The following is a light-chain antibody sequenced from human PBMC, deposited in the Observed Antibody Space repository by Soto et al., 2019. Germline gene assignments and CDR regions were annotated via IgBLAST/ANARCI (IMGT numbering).Light chain of an antibody. Sequence: DIQMTPSPSSLSTSVGDRVTITCRASQSVRTYLNWYQQKPGKPPKLLISGSSRLQGGVPSRFSGSGSGTDFTLIINSLQPEDVATYYCQQGYSSPHAFGQGTKVDIK. CDR1: QSVRTY. V-gene: IGKV1-39*01. CDR3: QQGYSSPHA. J-gene: IGKJ2*01. CDR2: GSS.